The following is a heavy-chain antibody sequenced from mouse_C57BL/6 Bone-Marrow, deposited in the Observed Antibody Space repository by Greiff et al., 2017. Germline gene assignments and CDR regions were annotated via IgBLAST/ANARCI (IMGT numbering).Heavy chain of an antibody. V-gene: IGHV1-59*01. CDR2: IDPSDSYT. Sequence: QVQLQQPGAELVRPGTSVKLSCTASGYTFTSYWMHWVKQRPGQGLEWIGVIDPSDSYTNYNQKFKGKATLTVDTSSSTAYMQLSSLTSEDSAVYYCARVDYWGQGTSVTVSA. CDR3: ARVDY. J-gene: IGHJ4*01. CDR1: GYTFTSYW.